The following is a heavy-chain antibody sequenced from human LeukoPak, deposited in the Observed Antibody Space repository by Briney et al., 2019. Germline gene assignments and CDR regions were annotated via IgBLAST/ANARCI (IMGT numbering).Heavy chain of an antibody. CDR3: ARGADTVADY. J-gene: IGHJ4*02. CDR1: GGSISSYY. CDR2: IYYSGST. V-gene: IGHV4-59*01. D-gene: IGHD4-17*01. Sequence: SETLSLTCTVAGGSISSYYWSWIRQPPGKGLEWIGYIYYSGSTNYNPSLKSRVTISVDTSKNQFSLKLSSVTAADTAVYYCARGADTVADYWGQGTLVTVSS.